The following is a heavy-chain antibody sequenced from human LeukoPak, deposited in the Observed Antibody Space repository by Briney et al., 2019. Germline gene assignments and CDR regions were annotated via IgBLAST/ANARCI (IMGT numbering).Heavy chain of an antibody. CDR2: INPNSGGT. J-gene: IGHJ4*02. CDR3: ARGILYYYDSSGYCGVDY. D-gene: IGHD3-22*01. V-gene: IGHV1-2*06. CDR1: GYTFTGYY. Sequence: GASVKVSCKASGYTFTGYYMHWVRQAPGQGLEWMGRINPNSGGTNYAQKFQGGVTMTRDTSISTAYMELSRLRSDDTAVYYCARGILYYYDSSGYCGVDYWGQGTLVTVSS.